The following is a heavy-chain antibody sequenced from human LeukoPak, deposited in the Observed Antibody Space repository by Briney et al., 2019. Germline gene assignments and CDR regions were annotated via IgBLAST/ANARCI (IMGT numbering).Heavy chain of an antibody. CDR1: GDIFSTYW. CDR2: IYPGDSDT. J-gene: IGHJ4*02. CDR3: ARRNSGSYDDFDY. Sequence: GESLKISCRGSGDIFSTYWIVWVRQMPGKGLEWMGIIYPGDSDTKYSPSFQGQVTISAVKSISTAYLQWSSLKASDTAMYYCARRNSGSYDDFDYWGQGTLVTVSS. D-gene: IGHD1-26*01. V-gene: IGHV5-51*01.